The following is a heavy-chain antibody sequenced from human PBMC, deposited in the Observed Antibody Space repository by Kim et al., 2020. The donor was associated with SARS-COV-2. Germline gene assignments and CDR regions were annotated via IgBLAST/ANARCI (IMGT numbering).Heavy chain of an antibody. CDR1: GFTFSNAW. CDR3: TTGGDSGSYYGPFDY. V-gene: IGHV3-15*01. CDR2: IKSKTDGGTT. J-gene: IGHJ4*02. Sequence: GGSLRLSCAASGFTFSNAWMSWVRQAPGKGLEWVGRIKSKTDGGTTDYAAPVKGRFTISRDDSKNTLYLQMNSLKTEDTAVYYCTTGGDSGSYYGPFDYWGQGTLVTVSS. D-gene: IGHD1-26*01.